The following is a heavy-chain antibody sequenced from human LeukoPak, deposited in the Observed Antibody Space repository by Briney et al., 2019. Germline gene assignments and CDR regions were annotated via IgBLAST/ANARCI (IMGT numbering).Heavy chain of an antibody. CDR1: GGSISSGGYS. Sequence: SQTLSLTCAVSGGSISSGGYSWSWIRQPPGKGLEWIGYIYYSGSTYYNPSLKSRVTISVDTSKNQFSLKLSSVTAADTAVYYCARRSVGIVGANSKWFDPWGQGTLVTVSS. CDR3: ARRSVGIVGANSKWFDP. V-gene: IGHV4-30-4*07. CDR2: IYYSGST. J-gene: IGHJ5*02. D-gene: IGHD1-26*01.